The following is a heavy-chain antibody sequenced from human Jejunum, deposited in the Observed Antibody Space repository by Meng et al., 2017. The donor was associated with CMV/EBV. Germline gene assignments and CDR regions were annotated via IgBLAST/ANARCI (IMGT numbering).Heavy chain of an antibody. CDR2: ISSSSSYI. V-gene: IGHV3-21*01. J-gene: IGHJ6*02. Sequence: MKWVRQATGKGLEWVSSISSSSSYIYYADSVKGRFTISRDNAKNSLYLQMNSLRAEDTAVYYCARVEAIAASNGGGYYYYYGMDVWGQGTTVTVSS. CDR3: ARVEAIAASNGGGYYYYYGMDV. D-gene: IGHD6-6*01.